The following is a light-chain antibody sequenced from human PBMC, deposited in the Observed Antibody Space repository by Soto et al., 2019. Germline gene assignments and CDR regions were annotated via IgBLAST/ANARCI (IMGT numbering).Light chain of an antibody. CDR2: DVS. CDR1: SSGVGGYNY. J-gene: IGLJ1*01. Sequence: QSVLTQPASVSGSPGQSITISCTGTSSGVGGYNYVSWYQQHPGKAPKLMIYDVSNRPSGVSNRFSGSESGNTASLTISGLQAEDEADYYCSSYTSSIAYVFGTGTKVTVL. CDR3: SSYTSSIAYV. V-gene: IGLV2-14*01.